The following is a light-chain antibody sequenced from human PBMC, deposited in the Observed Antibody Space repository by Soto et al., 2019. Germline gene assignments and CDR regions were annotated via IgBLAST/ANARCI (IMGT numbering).Light chain of an antibody. CDR2: DAS. CDR3: QQRSNWPPLT. J-gene: IGKJ4*01. Sequence: EIVLTQSPATLSLSPGERATLSCRASQSVSSYLAWYQQKPGQAPRLLIYDASNRATGIPARFSGSGSGTDFTINISRLEPEDFAVYSCQQRSNWPPLTFGGGTKVEIK. V-gene: IGKV3-11*01. CDR1: QSVSSY.